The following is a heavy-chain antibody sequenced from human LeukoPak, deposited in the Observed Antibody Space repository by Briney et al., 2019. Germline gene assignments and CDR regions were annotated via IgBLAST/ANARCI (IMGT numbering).Heavy chain of an antibody. CDR1: GGSFNGYH. V-gene: IGHV4-34*01. D-gene: IGHD3-10*01. J-gene: IGHJ5*02. CDR3: ARGGSGSYFFDP. Sequence: PSETLSLTCEVNGGSFNGYHWTWLRQSPGKGLEWIGEINDSGSPIYSPSLRSRLTISVDTSKNQFSVTLTSVTVADTAVYYCARGGSGSYFFDPWGQGTLVTVSS. CDR2: INDSGSP.